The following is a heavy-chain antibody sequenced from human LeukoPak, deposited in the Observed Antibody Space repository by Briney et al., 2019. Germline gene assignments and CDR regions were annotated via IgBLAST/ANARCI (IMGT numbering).Heavy chain of an antibody. J-gene: IGHJ4*02. CDR2: IYYSGNT. Sequence: SETLSLTCTVSGGSVSTYYWNWIRQPPRKGLVWIGYIYYSGNTNYNPSLKSRLTISVDTSNNQFSLKLSSVTAADTAVYYCASTSGYCSGGNCYSAFDYWGQGTLVTVSS. D-gene: IGHD2-15*01. CDR3: ASTSGYCSGGNCYSAFDY. V-gene: IGHV4-59*02. CDR1: GGSVSTYY.